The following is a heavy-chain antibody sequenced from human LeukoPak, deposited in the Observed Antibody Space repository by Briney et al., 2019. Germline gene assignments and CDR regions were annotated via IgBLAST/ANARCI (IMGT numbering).Heavy chain of an antibody. J-gene: IGHJ4*02. CDR3: ASGRTEDKSDY. CDR1: GGSISSYY. CDR2: IYYSGST. Sequence: PSETLSLTCTVPGGSISSYYWSWIRQPPGKGLEWIGYIYYSGSTNYNPSLKSRVTISVDTCKNQFSLKLSSVTAADTAVYYCASGRTEDKSDYWGQGTLVTVSS. V-gene: IGHV4-59*01. D-gene: IGHD1-26*01.